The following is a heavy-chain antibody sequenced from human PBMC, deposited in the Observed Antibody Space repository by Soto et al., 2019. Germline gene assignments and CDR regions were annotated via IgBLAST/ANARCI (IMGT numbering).Heavy chain of an antibody. CDR1: GFTFSSYG. CDR2: ISYDGSNK. CDR3: AKERDIVVVVAPLDY. Sequence: QVQLVESGGGVVQPGRSLRLSCAASGFTFSSYGMHWVRQAPGKGLEWVAVISYDGSNKYYADSVKGRFTISRDNSKNTLELQRNSLRAEDTAVYYCAKERDIVVVVAPLDYWGQGTLVTVSS. J-gene: IGHJ4*02. V-gene: IGHV3-30*18. D-gene: IGHD2-15*01.